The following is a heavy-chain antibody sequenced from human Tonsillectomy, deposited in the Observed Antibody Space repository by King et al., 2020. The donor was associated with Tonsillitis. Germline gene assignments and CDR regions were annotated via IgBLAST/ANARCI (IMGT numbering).Heavy chain of an antibody. D-gene: IGHD3-22*01. CDR2: ISGSGGST. J-gene: IGHJ4*02. CDR3: AKVPYYYDSSGYFYFDY. Sequence: VQLVESGGGLVQPGGSLRLSCAASGFTFSSYAMSWVRQAPGKGLEWVSAISGSGGSTYYADSVKGRFTISRDNSKNTLYLQMNSLRAEDTAVYYCAKVPYYYDSSGYFYFDYWGQGNLVTVSS. V-gene: IGHV3-23*04. CDR1: GFTFSSYA.